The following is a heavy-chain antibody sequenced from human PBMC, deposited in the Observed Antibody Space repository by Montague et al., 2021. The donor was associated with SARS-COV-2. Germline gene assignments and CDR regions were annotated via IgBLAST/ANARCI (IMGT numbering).Heavy chain of an antibody. CDR3: ARGGGRYNWNCEGGFDL. J-gene: IGHJ2*01. CDR2: ISSSSTYT. V-gene: IGHV3-11*06. CDR1: GFRFSDYY. Sequence: SLRLSCAASGFRFSDYYMSWIRQAPGKGPEWVSDISSSSTYTSSADSVKGRFTISRDNAKNSLYLHLNSLRAEDTAVYYCARGGGRYNWNCEGGFDLWGRGTLVTVSS. D-gene: IGHD1-7*01.